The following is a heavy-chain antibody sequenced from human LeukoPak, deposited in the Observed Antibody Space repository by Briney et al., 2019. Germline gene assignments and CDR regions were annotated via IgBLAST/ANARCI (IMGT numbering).Heavy chain of an antibody. D-gene: IGHD3-3*01. V-gene: IGHV3-23*01. CDR3: AKTSSITIFGVVINGGFDY. CDR2: ISNNGGYT. CDR1: GFTFNNYA. J-gene: IGHJ4*02. Sequence: GGSLRLPCATTGFTFNNYAMSWVRQAPGKGLEWVSSISNNGGYTIYADSVKGRFTISRDNSKNTVYLQMSSLRAEDAAVYYCAKTSSITIFGVVINGGFDYWGQGTLVTVSS.